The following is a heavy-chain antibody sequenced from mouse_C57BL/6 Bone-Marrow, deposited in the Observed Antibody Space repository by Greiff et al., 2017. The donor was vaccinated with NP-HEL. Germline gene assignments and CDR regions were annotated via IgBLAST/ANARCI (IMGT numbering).Heavy chain of an antibody. V-gene: IGHV2-6*01. J-gene: IGHJ1*03. Sequence: QVQLKESGPGLVAPSQSLSITCTVSGFSLTSYGVDWVRQSPGKGLEWLGVIWGVGSTNYNSALKSRLSISKDNSKSQVFLKMNSLQTEDTAMYYCARDYYGSSSYWYFDVWGTGTTVTVSS. D-gene: IGHD1-1*01. CDR2: IWGVGST. CDR1: GFSLTSYG. CDR3: ARDYYGSSSYWYFDV.